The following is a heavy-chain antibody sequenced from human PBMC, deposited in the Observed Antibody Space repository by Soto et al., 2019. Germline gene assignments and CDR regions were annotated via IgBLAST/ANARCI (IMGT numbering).Heavy chain of an antibody. CDR2: ISTYNGNT. J-gene: IGHJ4*02. D-gene: IGHD3-10*01. CDR3: ARDRGFVVRAPPVDY. V-gene: IGHV1-18*01. CDR1: GYTFTSYG. Sequence: QVQLVQSGAEVKKPGASVKVSCKASGYTFTSYGISWVRQAPGQGLEWMGWISTYNGNTNYAQKLQGRVTITTDTPTSTAYMELRSLRSDDTAVYYCARDRGFVVRAPPVDYWGQGTLVTVSS.